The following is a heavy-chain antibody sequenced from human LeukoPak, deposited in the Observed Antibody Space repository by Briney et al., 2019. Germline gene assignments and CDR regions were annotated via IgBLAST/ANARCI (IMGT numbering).Heavy chain of an antibody. J-gene: IGHJ6*03. V-gene: IGHV3-48*03. CDR2: ISSSGSTI. CDR1: GFTFSSYE. Sequence: GGSLRLSCAASGFTFSSYEMNWVRQAPGKGLEWVSYISSSGSTIYYADSVKGRFTISRDNAKNSLYLQMNSLRAEDTAVYYCARNGSGSSYMDVWGKGTTVTVSS. D-gene: IGHD3-10*01. CDR3: ARNGSGSSYMDV.